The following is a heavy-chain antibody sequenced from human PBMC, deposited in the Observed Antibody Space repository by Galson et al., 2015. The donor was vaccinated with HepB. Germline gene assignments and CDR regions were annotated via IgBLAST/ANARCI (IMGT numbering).Heavy chain of an antibody. Sequence: SLRLSCAASGFTFSSYAMSWVRQAPGKGLEWVSAISGSGGSTYYADSVKGRCTISRDNSRNTLYLQMNSLRAEDTAVYYCARWIQLWFGAFDYWGQGTLVTVSS. CDR2: ISGSGGST. V-gene: IGHV3-23*01. D-gene: IGHD5-18*01. J-gene: IGHJ4*02. CDR1: GFTFSSYA. CDR3: ARWIQLWFGAFDY.